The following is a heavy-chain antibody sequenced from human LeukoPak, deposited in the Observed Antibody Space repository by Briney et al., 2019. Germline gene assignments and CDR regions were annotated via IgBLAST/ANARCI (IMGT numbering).Heavy chain of an antibody. CDR1: GYTFTGYY. V-gene: IGHV1-2*02. CDR2: ISPNSGAT. CDR3: ARLGGGSSWSNFDY. Sequence: ASVKVSCKASGYTFTGYYMHWVRQAPGQGLEWMGWISPNSGATNYAQKFQARVTMTGDTSISTAYMELSSLKSDDTAVYYCARLGGGSSWSNFDYWGQGTLVTVSS. D-gene: IGHD6-13*01. J-gene: IGHJ4*02.